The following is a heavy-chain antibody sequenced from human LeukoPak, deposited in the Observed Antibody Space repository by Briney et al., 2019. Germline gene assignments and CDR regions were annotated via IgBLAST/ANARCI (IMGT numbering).Heavy chain of an antibody. CDR3: ARDQFKWLPDY. CDR1: GFTFSSYG. D-gene: IGHD5-12*01. CDR2: ISSSGSTI. Sequence: PGGSLRLSCAASGFTFSSYGMHWVRQAPGKGLEWVSYISSSGSTIYYADSVKGRFTISRDNAKNSLYLQMNSLRAEDTAVYHCARDQFKWLPDYWGQGTLVTVSS. V-gene: IGHV3-48*04. J-gene: IGHJ4*02.